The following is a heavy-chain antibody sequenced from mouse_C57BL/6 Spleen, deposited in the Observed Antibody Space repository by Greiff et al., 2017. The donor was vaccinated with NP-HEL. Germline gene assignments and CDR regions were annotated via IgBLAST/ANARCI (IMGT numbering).Heavy chain of an antibody. CDR1: GYSFTSYY. Sequence: VQLQQSGPELVKPGASVKISCKASGYSFTSYYIHWVKQRPGQGLEWIGWIYPGSGNTKYNEKFKGKATLTADTSSSTAYMQLSSLTSEDSAVYYCAREGDYVFDYWGQGTTLTVSS. J-gene: IGHJ2*01. V-gene: IGHV1-66*01. CDR3: AREGDYVFDY. D-gene: IGHD2-4*01. CDR2: IYPGSGNT.